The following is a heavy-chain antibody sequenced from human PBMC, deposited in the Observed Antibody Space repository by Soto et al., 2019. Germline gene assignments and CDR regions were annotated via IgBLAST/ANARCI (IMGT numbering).Heavy chain of an antibody. V-gene: IGHV3-23*01. CDR1: GFTFSSYA. J-gene: IGHJ4*02. CDR3: AKVPVAEQVYYIHY. D-gene: IGHD6-19*01. CDR2: ISGSGGST. Sequence: PGGSLRLSCAASGFTFSSYAMSWVRQAPGKGLEWVSAISGSGGSTYYADSVKGRFTISRDNSKNTLYLQMNSLRAEDTAVYYCAKVPVAEQVYYIHYWGQGTLVTVSS.